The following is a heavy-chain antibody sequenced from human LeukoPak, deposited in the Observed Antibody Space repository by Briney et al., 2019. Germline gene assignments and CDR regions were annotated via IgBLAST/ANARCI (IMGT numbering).Heavy chain of an antibody. CDR1: GFTFSSYW. Sequence: TGGSLRLSCAASGFTFSSYWMHWVRQAPGKGLVWVSRIDTDGSDTSYADSVKGRFTISRDNAKNTLYLQLNSLKGEDTAVYYCVRDRYPSAREFDYWGQGTLVTVSS. J-gene: IGHJ4*02. V-gene: IGHV3-74*01. CDR3: VRDRYPSAREFDY. D-gene: IGHD1-1*01. CDR2: IDTDGSDT.